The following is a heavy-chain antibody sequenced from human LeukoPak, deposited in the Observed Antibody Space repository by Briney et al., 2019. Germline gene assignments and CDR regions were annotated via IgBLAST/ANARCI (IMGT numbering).Heavy chain of an antibody. CDR3: ARHGGSWTFDS. V-gene: IGHV4-61*01. CDR1: SGSVSSGSYY. D-gene: IGHD6-13*01. Sequence: SETLSLTCTVSSGSVSSGSYYWSWIRQPPGKGLEWIGYISYSGTTNYNPSLKSRITMSLDTSKNQFSLKLTSMTAADTAVYYCARHGGSWTFDSWGQGTLVTVSS. J-gene: IGHJ4*02. CDR2: ISYSGTT.